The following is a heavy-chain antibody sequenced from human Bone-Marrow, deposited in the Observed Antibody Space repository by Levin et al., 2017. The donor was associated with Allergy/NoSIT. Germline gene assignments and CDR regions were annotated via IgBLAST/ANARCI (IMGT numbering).Heavy chain of an antibody. J-gene: IGHJ6*03. D-gene: IGHD3-3*01. CDR2: IKSKTDGGTT. V-gene: IGHV3-15*01. CDR1: GFTFSNAW. CDR3: TTDIGKITIFGVAPPYYYYMDV. Sequence: PGGSLRLSCAASGFTFSNAWMSWVRQAPGKGLEWVGRIKSKTDGGTTDYAAPVKGRFTISRDDSKNTLYLQMNSLKTEDTAVYYCTTDIGKITIFGVAPPYYYYMDVWGKGTTVTVSS.